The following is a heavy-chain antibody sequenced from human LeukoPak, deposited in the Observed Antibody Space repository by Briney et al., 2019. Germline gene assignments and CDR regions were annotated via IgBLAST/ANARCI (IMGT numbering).Heavy chain of an antibody. J-gene: IGHJ5*02. CDR1: GGSFSGYY. V-gene: IGHV4-30-2*01. D-gene: IGHD5-18*01. Sequence: PSETLSLTCAVYGGSFSGYYWSWIRQPPGKGLEWIGYIYHDGSTYSNPSLKSRVTISLDRSKKQFSLELSSVTAADTAVYYCARDTDTTMPISWGQGTLVTVSS. CDR2: IYHDGST. CDR3: ARDTDTTMPIS.